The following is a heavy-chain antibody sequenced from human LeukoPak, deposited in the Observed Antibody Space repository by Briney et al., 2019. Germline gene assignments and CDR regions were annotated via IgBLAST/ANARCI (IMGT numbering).Heavy chain of an antibody. CDR1: GGSLSGYY. D-gene: IGHD5-12*01. CDR3: ARARRGYGRSFDY. CDR2: INHSGST. Sequence: SETLSLTCAVSGGSLSGYYWTWIRQPPGKGLEWIGDINHSGSTNYNPSLKSRVTISVDTSKKQFFLNLSSVTAADTAVYYCARARRGYGRSFDYWGQGTLVTVSS. V-gene: IGHV4-34*01. J-gene: IGHJ4*02.